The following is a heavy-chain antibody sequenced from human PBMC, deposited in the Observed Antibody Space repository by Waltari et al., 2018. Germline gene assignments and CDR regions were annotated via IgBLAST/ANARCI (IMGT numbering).Heavy chain of an antibody. Sequence: QVQLVQSGAEVKKPGASVKVSCQASGYTFTGYYMHWVRQAPGQGLEWMGWINPNSGGTNYAQKFQGRVTMTRDTSISTAYMELSRLRSDDTAVYYCARDGVYSSSWYRLDYWGQGTLVTVSS. J-gene: IGHJ4*02. CDR2: INPNSGGT. D-gene: IGHD6-13*01. CDR3: ARDGVYSSSWYRLDY. CDR1: GYTFTGYY. V-gene: IGHV1-2*02.